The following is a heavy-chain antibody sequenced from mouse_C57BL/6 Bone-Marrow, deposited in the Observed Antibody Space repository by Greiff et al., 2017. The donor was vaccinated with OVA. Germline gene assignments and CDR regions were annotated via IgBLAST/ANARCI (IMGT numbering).Heavy chain of an antibody. CDR3: ARPLGQGAMDY. CDR2: ISSGGSYT. J-gene: IGHJ4*01. D-gene: IGHD3-3*01. V-gene: IGHV5-6*01. CDR1: GFTFSSYG. Sequence: EVKLVESGGDLVKPGGSLKLSCAASGFTFSSYGMSWVRQTPDKRLEWVATISSGGSYTYYPDSVKGRFTISRDNAKNTLYLQMSSLKSEDTAMYYCARPLGQGAMDYWGQGTSVTVSS.